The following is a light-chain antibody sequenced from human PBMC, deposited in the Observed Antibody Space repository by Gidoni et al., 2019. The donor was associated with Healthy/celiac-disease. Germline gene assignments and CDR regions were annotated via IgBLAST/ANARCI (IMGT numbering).Light chain of an antibody. J-gene: IGKJ2*01. CDR1: QSISSW. V-gene: IGKV1-5*03. Sequence: DIKMTQSPSTRSASVGDRVTITCRASQSISSWLAWYQQKPGKAPKLLIYNASSLESGVPSRSSGSGSGTEFTLTISSLQPVDFATYYCQQYNSYSGYTFGQGTKLEIK. CDR2: NAS. CDR3: QQYNSYSGYT.